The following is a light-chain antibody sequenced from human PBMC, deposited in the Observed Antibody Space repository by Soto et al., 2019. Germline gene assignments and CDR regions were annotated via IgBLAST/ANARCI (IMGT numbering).Light chain of an antibody. J-gene: IGKJ1*01. V-gene: IGKV1-16*01. CDR3: QQYYRYPWM. CDR2: SAS. CDR1: QGISTY. Sequence: DIQMTQSPSSLSAAIADRFTITFLSRQGISTYLGWYQQKPGKVPKSLIYSASNLQSGVPSSFSASGSPTEFTLTITDMQPDDFATYYCQQYYRYPWMFGQGTKVDTK.